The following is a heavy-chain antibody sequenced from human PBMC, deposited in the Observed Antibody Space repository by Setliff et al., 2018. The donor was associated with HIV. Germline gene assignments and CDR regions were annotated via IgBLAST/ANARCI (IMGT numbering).Heavy chain of an antibody. CDR1: GGPITSNTYF. Sequence: SETLSLTCSVSGGPITSNTYFWDWIRQAPGKGLEWIGSIYHSGNTYYNPSLKSRVSISVDTSKRQFSLKLTSVTDGDSALYYCARRRGQKATGWYYFDFWGQGALVT. V-gene: IGHV4-39*01. D-gene: IGHD6-19*01. J-gene: IGHJ4*02. CDR2: IYHSGNT. CDR3: ARRRGQKATGWYYFDF.